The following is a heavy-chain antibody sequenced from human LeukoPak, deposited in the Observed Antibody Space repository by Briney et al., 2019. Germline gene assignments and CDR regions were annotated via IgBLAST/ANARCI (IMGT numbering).Heavy chain of an antibody. V-gene: IGHV3-53*01. CDR1: GFTVSSNY. D-gene: IGHD5-24*01. Sequence: GSLRLSCAASGFTVSSNYMSWVRQAPGKGLEWVSVIYSGGSTYYADSVKGRFTISRDNSKNTLYLQMNSLRAEDTAVYYCARVLRWLQFYYFDYWGQGTLVTVSS. CDR3: ARVLRWLQFYYFDY. CDR2: IYSGGST. J-gene: IGHJ4*02.